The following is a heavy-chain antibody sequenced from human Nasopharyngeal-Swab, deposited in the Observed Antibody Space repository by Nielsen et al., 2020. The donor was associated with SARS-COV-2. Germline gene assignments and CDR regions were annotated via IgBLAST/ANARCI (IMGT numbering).Heavy chain of an antibody. CDR2: ISGSGGST. J-gene: IGHJ4*02. D-gene: IGHD3-3*01. Sequence: GESLKISCPASGFTFGSYAMSWVRQAPGKGLEWVSAISGSGGSTYYADSVKGRFTISRDNSKNTLYLQMNSLRAEDTAIYYCAKPTGPYYDFWSGYYSFDYWGQGTLVTVSS. CDR3: AKPTGPYYDFWSGYYSFDY. V-gene: IGHV3-23*01. CDR1: GFTFGSYA.